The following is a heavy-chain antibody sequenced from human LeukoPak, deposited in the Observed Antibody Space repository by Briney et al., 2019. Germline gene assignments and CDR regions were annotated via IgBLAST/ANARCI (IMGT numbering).Heavy chain of an antibody. CDR1: GGSISSGGYY. CDR3: AREAQNYYDSSGYNWGY. D-gene: IGHD3-22*01. Sequence: PSETLSLTCTVSGGSISSGGYYWSWIRQPPGKGLEWIGSIYYSGSTYYNPSLKSRVTISVDTSKNQFSLKLSSVTAADTAVYYCAREAQNYYDSSGYNWGYWGQGTLVTVSS. V-gene: IGHV4-39*07. J-gene: IGHJ4*02. CDR2: IYYSGST.